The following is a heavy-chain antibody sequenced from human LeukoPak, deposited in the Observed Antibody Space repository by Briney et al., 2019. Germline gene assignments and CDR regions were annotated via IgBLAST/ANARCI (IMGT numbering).Heavy chain of an antibody. V-gene: IGHV4-31*03. CDR1: GGSISSGGYY. J-gene: IGHJ5*02. CDR2: IYYSGST. Sequence: SETLSLPCTVSGGSISSGGYYWSWIRQHPGKGLEWIGYIYYSGSTYYRSSLKSRVTISADTSKNQFSLKLSSVTAADTAVYYCARGPIADNWFDPWGQGTLVTVSS. CDR3: ARGPIADNWFDP. D-gene: IGHD2-21*01.